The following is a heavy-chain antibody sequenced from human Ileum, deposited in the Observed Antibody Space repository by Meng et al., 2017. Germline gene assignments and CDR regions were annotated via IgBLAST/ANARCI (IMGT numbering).Heavy chain of an antibody. D-gene: IGHD1-1*01. CDR2: ISSSSSYR. Sequence: EVQLVESGGDLVKPGVSLRLSCAASGFTFSSYSMNWVRQAPGKGLEWVSSISSSSSYRYYADSLKGRFTISRDNAKNSLYLQMNSLRAEDTAVYYCARERQDNRWFDPWGQGTLVTVSS. CDR3: ARERQDNRWFDP. J-gene: IGHJ5*02. CDR1: GFTFSSYS. V-gene: IGHV3-21*01.